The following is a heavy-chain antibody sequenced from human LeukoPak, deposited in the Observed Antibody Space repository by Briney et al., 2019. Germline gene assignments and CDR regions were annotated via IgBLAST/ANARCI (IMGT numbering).Heavy chain of an antibody. D-gene: IGHD2-15*01. CDR3: TTLAGYCSGGSCHGSGY. J-gene: IGHJ4*02. Sequence: GGSLRLSCAASGFIFNNAWMSWVRQAPGKGLEWVGRIKSKTDGGTTDYAAPVKGRFSVPRDDSKNTLSLEMNTLKTEDTAVYYCTTLAGYCSGGSCHGSGYWGQGTLVTVSS. CDR1: GFIFNNAW. V-gene: IGHV3-15*01. CDR2: IKSKTDGGTT.